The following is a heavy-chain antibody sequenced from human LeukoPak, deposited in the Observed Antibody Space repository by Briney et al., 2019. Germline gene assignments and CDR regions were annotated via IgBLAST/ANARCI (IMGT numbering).Heavy chain of an antibody. V-gene: IGHV3-9*01. J-gene: IGHJ6*02. CDR1: GFTFDDYA. CDR2: ISWNSGSI. D-gene: IGHD6-13*01. Sequence: PGGSLRLSCAASGFTFDDYAMHWVRHAPGKGLEWVSGISWNSGSIGYADSVKGRFTISRDNAKNSLYLQMNSLRAEDTALYYCAKAARYSSSWYYYYGMDVWGQGTTVTVSS. CDR3: AKAARYSSSWYYYYGMDV.